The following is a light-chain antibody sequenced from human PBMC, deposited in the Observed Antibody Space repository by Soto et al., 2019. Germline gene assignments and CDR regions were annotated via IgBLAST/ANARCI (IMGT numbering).Light chain of an antibody. J-gene: IGKJ2*01. Sequence: DIQMTQSPSSLSASVGDRVTITCRASQTLSNFLNWYQKKPGKAPTLLIYSASSLQRGVPANFSGSGSGADFTLTISHVRPEDLATYYCQQTYSAPHTFGQGTKVEIK. V-gene: IGKV1-39*01. CDR3: QQTYSAPHT. CDR1: QTLSNF. CDR2: SAS.